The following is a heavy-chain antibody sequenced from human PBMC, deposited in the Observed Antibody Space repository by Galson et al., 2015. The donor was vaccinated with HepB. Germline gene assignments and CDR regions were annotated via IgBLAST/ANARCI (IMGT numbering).Heavy chain of an antibody. CDR1: GFTFSFYY. J-gene: IGHJ3*02. V-gene: IGHV3-11*01. D-gene: IGHD2-2*02. Sequence: SLRLSCAASGFTFSFYYMSWIRQAPGKGLEWVSSISSSGSTIYYADSVKGRFTISRDNAKNTLYLQMNSLRAGDTAVYYCVCIVVIPGAICLDAFDIWGQGTMVTVSS. CDR2: ISSSGSTI. CDR3: VCIVVIPGAICLDAFDI.